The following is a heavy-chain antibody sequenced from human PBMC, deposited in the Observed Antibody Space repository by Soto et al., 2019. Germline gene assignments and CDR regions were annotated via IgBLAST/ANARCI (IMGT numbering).Heavy chain of an antibody. Sequence: QVHLQESGPGLVKPSETLSLPCTVSGGSISSYYWCWLRQPPGQGLEWIGYIYYSGSTNYNPSLKSRVTLSVDTSKSQCSLMLSYVTASDTAVYYCASGSSYRSFDYCGHGTLVTVS. CDR3: ASGSSYRSFDY. D-gene: IGHD5-18*01. V-gene: IGHV4-59*01. CDR2: IYYSGST. CDR1: GGSISSYY. J-gene: IGHJ4*01.